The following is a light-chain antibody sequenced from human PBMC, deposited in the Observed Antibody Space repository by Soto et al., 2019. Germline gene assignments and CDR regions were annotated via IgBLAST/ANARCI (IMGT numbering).Light chain of an antibody. J-gene: IGLJ2*01. CDR2: EVT. CDR1: SSDVGGYNY. CDR3: SSYTSRDLVV. V-gene: IGLV2-14*01. Sequence: QSVLTQPASVSGSPGQSITISCTGTSSDVGGYNYVSWYQQHPGKAPKLMIYEVTYRPSGVSNRFSGSRSGNTASLTISGLQPDDEGDYYCSSYTSRDLVVFGGGTKLTVL.